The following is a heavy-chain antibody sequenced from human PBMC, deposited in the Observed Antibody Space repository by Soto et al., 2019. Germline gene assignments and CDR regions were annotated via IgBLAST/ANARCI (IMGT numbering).Heavy chain of an antibody. CDR2: ISYDGSNK. CDR1: GFTFSSYG. CDR3: AKDPRMRYYYDSSGYYGNYFDY. V-gene: IGHV3-30*18. J-gene: IGHJ4*02. Sequence: GGSLRLSCAASGFTFSSYGMHWVRQAPGKGLEWVAVISYDGSNKYYAGSVKGRFTISRDNSKNTLYLQMNSLRAEDTAVYYCAKDPRMRYYYDSSGYYGNYFDYWGQGTLVTVSS. D-gene: IGHD3-22*01.